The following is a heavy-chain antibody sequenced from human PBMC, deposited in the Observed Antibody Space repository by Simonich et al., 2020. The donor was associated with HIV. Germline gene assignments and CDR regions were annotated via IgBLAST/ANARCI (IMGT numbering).Heavy chain of an antibody. Sequence: EAQLVESGGGLVKSGGSLRLSCATSGFTFSNYSMNWVRQAPGKGLGRVTSLISGSSYIYYTDSLKGRVTISRDNAQNSLFLQMNNLRAEDTAVYFCTRDLGFGEFDPWGQGTLVTVSS. CDR1: GFTFSNYS. CDR3: TRDLGFGEFDP. J-gene: IGHJ5*02. D-gene: IGHD3-3*01. CDR2: LISGSSYI. V-gene: IGHV3-21*06.